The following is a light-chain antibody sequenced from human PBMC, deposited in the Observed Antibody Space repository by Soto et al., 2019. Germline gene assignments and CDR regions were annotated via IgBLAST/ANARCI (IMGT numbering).Light chain of an antibody. J-gene: IGKJ1*01. CDR1: QGISTY. Sequence: DIQMTQSPSSLSASVGDRVTITCRASQGISTYLAWYQQKPGKVPKVLIYAASTLQSGVPSRFSGSGSETDFTLTIGSLQPEDVATYYCQKYDGAPWTFGQGTKVEIK. CDR3: QKYDGAPWT. CDR2: AAS. V-gene: IGKV1-27*01.